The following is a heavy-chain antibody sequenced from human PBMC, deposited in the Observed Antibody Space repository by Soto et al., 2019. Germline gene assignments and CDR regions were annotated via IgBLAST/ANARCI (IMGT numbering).Heavy chain of an antibody. CDR2: IIPIFGTA. CDR3: ARSFSSSWSGPFDY. V-gene: IGHV1-69*13. D-gene: IGHD6-13*01. J-gene: IGHJ4*02. CDR1: GGTFSSYA. Sequence: VASVKVSCKASGGTFSSYAISWVRQAPGQGLEWMGGIIPIFGTANYAQKFQGRVTITADESTSTAYMELSSLRSEDTAVYYCARSFSSSWSGPFDYWGQGTLVTVSS.